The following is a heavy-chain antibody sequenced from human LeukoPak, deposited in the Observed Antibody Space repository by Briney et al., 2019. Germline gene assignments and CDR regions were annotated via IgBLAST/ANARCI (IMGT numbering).Heavy chain of an antibody. V-gene: IGHV3-11*01. CDR1: GFTFSHDY. D-gene: IGHD3-16*01. CDR2: ISTSGSTI. J-gene: IGHJ2*01. Sequence: PGGSLRLSCVASGFTFSHDYMSWIRQAPGKGLEWVLTISTSGSTIYYADSVKGRFSISRDNAKNSLYLQMNSLRAEDTAVYYCAREVYLYGGLGYFDLWGRGTLVTVSS. CDR3: AREVYLYGGLGYFDL.